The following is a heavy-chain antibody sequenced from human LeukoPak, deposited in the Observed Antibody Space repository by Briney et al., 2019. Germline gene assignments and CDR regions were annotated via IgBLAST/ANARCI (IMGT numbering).Heavy chain of an antibody. J-gene: IGHJ3*02. Sequence: SETLSLTCSVSGGSISNYYWNWIRQPAGKGLEWIGRLHASGSTRYNPSFGTRVAMSADTSKNQLSLKLTSVTAADTALYFCARDQSGSGGHNNDAFDIWGQGTMVTVYS. CDR1: GGSISNYY. V-gene: IGHV4-4*07. D-gene: IGHD3-16*01. CDR2: LHASGST. CDR3: ARDQSGSGGHNNDAFDI.